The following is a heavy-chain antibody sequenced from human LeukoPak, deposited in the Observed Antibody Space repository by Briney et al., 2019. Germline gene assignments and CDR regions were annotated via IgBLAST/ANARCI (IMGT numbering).Heavy chain of an antibody. J-gene: IGHJ4*02. CDR2: IGFAGDT. CDR3: ARGRYRLDY. CDR1: GFTFSSYD. V-gene: IGHV3-13*04. Sequence: PGGSLRLSCAASGFTFSSYDMHWVRQATGKGLEWVSGIGFAGDTYYPGSVKGRFTISRENAKNLLYLQMNSLRAGDTAVYYCARGRYRLDYWGQGTLVTVSS. D-gene: IGHD1-1*01.